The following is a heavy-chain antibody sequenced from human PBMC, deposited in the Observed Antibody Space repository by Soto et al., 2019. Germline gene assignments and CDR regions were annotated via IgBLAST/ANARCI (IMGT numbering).Heavy chain of an antibody. CDR2: ISSSGNS. J-gene: IGHJ4*02. V-gene: IGHV4-31*03. Sequence: SETLSLTCTVSGDSISSGTHYWNWIRQHPGKGLEWIGYISSSGNSYYSPSLKSRVFMSVDTSKNLFSLKLSSVTAADTAVYYCARGAQRFLEWLPDYFDYWGQGTLVTVSS. CDR1: GDSISSGTHY. CDR3: ARGAQRFLEWLPDYFDY. D-gene: IGHD3-3*01.